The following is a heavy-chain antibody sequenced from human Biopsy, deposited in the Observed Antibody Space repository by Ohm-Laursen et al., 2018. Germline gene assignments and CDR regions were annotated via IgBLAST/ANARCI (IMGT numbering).Heavy chain of an antibody. CDR1: GESSSGYF. Sequence: GTLSLTCAVNGESSSGYFWNWIRQPPGKGLEWIGEINQSVSTKYNPSLKRRATLSADSYNSQFSLRLTSVTAADTAIYYCARGSGYFKLDVWGQGTTVTVSS. J-gene: IGHJ6*02. D-gene: IGHD5-12*01. V-gene: IGHV4-34*01. CDR3: ARGSGYFKLDV. CDR2: INQSVST.